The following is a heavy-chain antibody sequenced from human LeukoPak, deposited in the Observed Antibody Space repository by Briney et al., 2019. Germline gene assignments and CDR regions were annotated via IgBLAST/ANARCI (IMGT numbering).Heavy chain of an antibody. CDR2: IYSGST. D-gene: IGHD4/OR15-4a*01. CDR1: GFTVTSNS. V-gene: IGHV3-53*01. Sequence: SGGSLRLSCTVSGFTVTSNSMSWVRQAPGKGLEWVSFIYSGSTHYSDSVKGRFTISRDNSKNTLYLQMNSLRAEDTAVYCARRAGAYSHPYDYWGQGTLVTVSS. CDR3: ARRAGAYSHPYDY. J-gene: IGHJ4*02.